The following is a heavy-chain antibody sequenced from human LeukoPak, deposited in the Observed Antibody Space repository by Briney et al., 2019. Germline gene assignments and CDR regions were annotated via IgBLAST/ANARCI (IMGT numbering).Heavy chain of an antibody. CDR2: INPNSGGT. J-gene: IGHJ6*02. D-gene: IGHD3-22*01. CDR1: GYTFTGYY. V-gene: IGHV1-2*06. Sequence: ASVKVSCKASGYTFTGYYMHWVRQAPGQELEWMGRINPNSGGTNYAQKFQGRVTMTRDTSISTAYMELSRLRSDDTAVYYCARENYYDSSGYFYYYYGMDVWGQGTTVTVSS. CDR3: ARENYYDSSGYFYYYYGMDV.